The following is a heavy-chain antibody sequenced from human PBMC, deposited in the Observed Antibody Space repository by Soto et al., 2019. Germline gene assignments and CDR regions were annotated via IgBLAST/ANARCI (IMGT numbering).Heavy chain of an antibody. CDR3: ARGDYHDNSGPFSDAFDV. D-gene: IGHD3-22*01. Sequence: LRLSCAASGFTFSSYWMSWVRQAPGKGLEWVANIKQDGSEKWYVDPVKGRFTISRDNAKKSLFLQMNSLRVEDTAVYYCARGDYHDNSGPFSDAFDVWGQGTMVTVSS. CDR2: IKQDGSEK. J-gene: IGHJ3*01. CDR1: GFTFSSYW. V-gene: IGHV3-7*04.